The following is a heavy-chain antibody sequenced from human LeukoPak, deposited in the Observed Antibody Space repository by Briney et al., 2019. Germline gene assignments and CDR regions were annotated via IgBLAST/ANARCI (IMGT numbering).Heavy chain of an antibody. CDR1: GGSISSGDYY. CDR2: IYYSGST. D-gene: IGHD6-19*01. CDR3: ARALRIAVAGNADPFDY. V-gene: IGHV4-30-4*08. Sequence: KASETLSLTCTVSGGSISSGDYYWSWIRQPPGKGLEWIGYIYYSGSTYYNPSLKSRVTISVDTSKNQFSLKLSSVTAADTAVCYWARALRIAVAGNADPFDYWGQGTLVTVSS. J-gene: IGHJ4*02.